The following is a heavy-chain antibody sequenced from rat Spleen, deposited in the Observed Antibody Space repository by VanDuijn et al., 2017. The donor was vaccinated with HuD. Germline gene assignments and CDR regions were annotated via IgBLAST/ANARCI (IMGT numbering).Heavy chain of an antibody. J-gene: IGHJ1*01. CDR2: IIYDGSSI. V-gene: IGHV5S10*01. CDR3: ARRGYLSNWYFDF. Sequence: EVQLVESGGGLVQPGRSLKLSCAASGFTFSDYNMAWVRQAPKKGLEWVATIIYDGSSIYYRDSVKDRFTISRDNTESTLYLQMDSLRSEDTATYFCARRGYLSNWYFDFWGPGTMVTVSS. D-gene: IGHD1-11*01. CDR1: GFTFSDYN.